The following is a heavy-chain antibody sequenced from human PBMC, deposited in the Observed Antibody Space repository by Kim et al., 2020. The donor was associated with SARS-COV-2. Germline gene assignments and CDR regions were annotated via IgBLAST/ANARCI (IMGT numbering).Heavy chain of an antibody. V-gene: IGHV4-34*01. J-gene: IGHJ6*03. CDR3: ARVNVHTNTGSLKFSSDYCMDG. CDR2: SNHSGST. D-gene: IGHD7-27*01. CDR1: GGSFSGYS. Sequence: SETLSLTCSVGGGSFSGYSWSWIRQPPGKGLEWLGESNHSGSTNYNPSLKSRVSISLDTSKNHFSLNLRSVTAADTAVYFCARVNVHTNTGSLKFSSDYCMDGWGKGTTVTVSS.